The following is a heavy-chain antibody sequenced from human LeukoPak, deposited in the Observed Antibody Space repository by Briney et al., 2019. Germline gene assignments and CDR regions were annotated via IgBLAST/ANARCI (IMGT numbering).Heavy chain of an antibody. CDR3: ARDRSGWYDYYFDY. CDR2: IYAGNGNT. CDR1: GYTFTSYA. J-gene: IGHJ4*02. D-gene: IGHD6-19*01. V-gene: IGHV1-3*01. Sequence: GASVKVSCKTSGYTFTSYAMHWVRQAPGQRLEWMGWIYAGNGNTKYSQKFQGRVTITRDTSASTAYMELSSLRSEDTAVYYCARDRSGWYDYYFDYWGQGTLVTVS.